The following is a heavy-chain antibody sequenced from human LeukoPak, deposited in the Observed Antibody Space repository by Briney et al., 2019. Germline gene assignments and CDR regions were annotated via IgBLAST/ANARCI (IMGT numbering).Heavy chain of an antibody. Sequence: GGTLRLSCAASGFTLSTYYMHWVGQAAGKGLVWLSRMNGAGRSITYADSVKRRFTISIDNAMNTLYLQLNSLRVEDTAVYYCAQMAEYDRSGFYSDLPQWGQGTLVTVSS. CDR3: AQMAEYDRSGFYSDLPQ. D-gene: IGHD3-22*01. V-gene: IGHV3-74*03. CDR1: GFTLSTYY. J-gene: IGHJ1*01. CDR2: MNGAGRSI.